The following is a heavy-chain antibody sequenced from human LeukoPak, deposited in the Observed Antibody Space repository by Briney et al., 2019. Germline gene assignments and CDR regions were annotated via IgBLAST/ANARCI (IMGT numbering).Heavy chain of an antibody. J-gene: IGHJ5*02. CDR1: GYTFTGYY. V-gene: IGHV1-2*02. Sequence: ASVKVSCKASGYTFTGYYMHWVRQAPGQGLGWMGWINPNSGGTNYAQKFQGRVTMTRDTSISTAYMELSRLRSDDTAVYYCARESRGGDYNWFDPWGQGTLVTVSS. CDR3: ARESRGGDYNWFDP. D-gene: IGHD4-17*01. CDR2: INPNSGGT.